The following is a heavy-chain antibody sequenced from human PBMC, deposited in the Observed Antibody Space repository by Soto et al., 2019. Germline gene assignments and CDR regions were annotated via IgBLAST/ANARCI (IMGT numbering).Heavy chain of an antibody. D-gene: IGHD3-22*01. CDR1: GFTDTDFA. V-gene: IGHV3-30*09. J-gene: IGHJ6*01. Sequence: VTLVESGGGAVQPWMSLRLSGAASGFTDTDFALHWVRQAPGTGLEWVAIISYDGSDKSYAVSVKGRVAISRDNPKNTLDLEITSLCPEYTVVYFFASRACDSYSAIDVWDPGDTVSFFS. CDR3: ASRACDSYSAIDV. CDR2: ISYDGSDK.